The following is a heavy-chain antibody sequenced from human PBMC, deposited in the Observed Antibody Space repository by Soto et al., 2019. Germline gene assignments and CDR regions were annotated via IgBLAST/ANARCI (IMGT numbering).Heavy chain of an antibody. CDR3: ATPYYYGSGSYYYSYYGMDV. D-gene: IGHD3-10*01. Sequence: EVQLLESGGGLVQPGGSLRLSCAASGFTFSSYAMSWVRQAPGKGLEWVSAISGSGGSTYYADSVKGRFTISRDNSKDTLYLQMNSLRAEDTAVYYCATPYYYGSGSYYYSYYGMDVWGEGTTVTVSS. V-gene: IGHV3-23*01. J-gene: IGHJ6*04. CDR2: ISGSGGST. CDR1: GFTFSSYA.